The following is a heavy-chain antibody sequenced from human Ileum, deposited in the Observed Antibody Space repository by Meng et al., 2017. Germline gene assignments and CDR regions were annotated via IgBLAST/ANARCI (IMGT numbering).Heavy chain of an antibody. J-gene: IGHJ4*02. CDR3: ATGGSGYFNY. V-gene: IGHV3-30*04. Sequence: GRVVGSGGGVVKTGGSLRLVCAVAGFTFSSYSMQWVRSASGKGLEWGAVISYDGSNKYYADSVKGRFTICRDNAKNTLYLQMNSLRAEDTAVYYCATGGSGYFNYWGQGTLVTVSS. CDR2: ISYDGSNK. CDR1: GFTFSSYS. D-gene: IGHD3-3*01.